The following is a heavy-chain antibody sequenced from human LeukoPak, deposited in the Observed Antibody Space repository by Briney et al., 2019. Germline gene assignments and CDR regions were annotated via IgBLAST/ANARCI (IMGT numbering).Heavy chain of an antibody. CDR3: LGSGSSYFDY. D-gene: IGHD3-10*01. CDR1: GGSISSSNW. V-gene: IGHV4-4*02. Sequence: PSGTLSLTCAVSGGSISSSNWWSWVRQPPGKGLEWIGEIYHSGSTNYNPSLKSRVTISVDESKNQFSLKLSSVTAADTAVYYCLGSGSSYFDYWGQGTLVTVSS. J-gene: IGHJ4*02. CDR2: IYHSGST.